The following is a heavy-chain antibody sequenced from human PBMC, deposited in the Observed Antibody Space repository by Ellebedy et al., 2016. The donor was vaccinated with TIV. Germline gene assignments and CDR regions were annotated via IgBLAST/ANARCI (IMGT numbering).Heavy chain of an antibody. Sequence: GGSLRLSXAASGFTFSSYWMHWVRQAPGQGLVWVSRINSDGSSTLYADSVKGRFTISRDNAKNTLYLQMSGLRAEDTAVYYCVTGEAYFDFWGQGTLVTVSS. D-gene: IGHD1-14*01. CDR3: VTGEAYFDF. CDR1: GFTFSSYW. CDR2: INSDGSST. J-gene: IGHJ4*02. V-gene: IGHV3-74*01.